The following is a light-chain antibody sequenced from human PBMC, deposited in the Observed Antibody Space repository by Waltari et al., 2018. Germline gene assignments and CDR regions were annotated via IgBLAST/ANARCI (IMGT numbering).Light chain of an antibody. CDR3: NSRDVV. J-gene: IGLJ2*01. CDR2: GKN. V-gene: IGLV3-19*01. CDR1: SLRSYY. Sequence: SSELTQDPAVSVALGQTVRITCQGDSLRSYYASWYQQKPGQAPVLVIYGKNNRPSGVPDRFSGSSSGNTASLTITGAQAEDEADYYCNSRDVVFGGGTKLTVL.